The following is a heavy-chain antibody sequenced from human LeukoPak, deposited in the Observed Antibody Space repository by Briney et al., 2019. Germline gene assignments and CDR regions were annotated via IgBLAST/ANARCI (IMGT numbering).Heavy chain of an antibody. CDR3: ARAGYYDSSGYTTLFDY. CDR1: GGSIRSYY. D-gene: IGHD3-22*01. CDR2: IYHSGST. V-gene: IGHV4-59*01. Sequence: SETLSLTCTVSGGSIRSYYWSWIRQPPGKGLEWIGYIYHSGSTDYNPSLKSRVTISVDTSKNQFSLKLGSVTAADTAVYYCARAGYYDSSGYTTLFDYWGQGTLVTVSS. J-gene: IGHJ4*02.